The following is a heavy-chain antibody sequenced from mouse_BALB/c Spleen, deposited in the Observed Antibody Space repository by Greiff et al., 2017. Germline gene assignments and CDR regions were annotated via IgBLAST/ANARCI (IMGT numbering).Heavy chain of an antibody. V-gene: IGHV1-20*02. Sequence: VQLQQSGPELVKPGASVKISCKASGYSFTGYFMNWVMQSHGKSLEWIGRINPYNGDTFYNQKFKGKATLTVDKSSSTAHMELRSLASEDSAVYYCARWGYDRYYFDYWGQGTTLTVSS. CDR2: INPYNGDT. J-gene: IGHJ2*01. CDR3: ARWGYDRYYFDY. D-gene: IGHD2-2*01. CDR1: GYSFTGYF.